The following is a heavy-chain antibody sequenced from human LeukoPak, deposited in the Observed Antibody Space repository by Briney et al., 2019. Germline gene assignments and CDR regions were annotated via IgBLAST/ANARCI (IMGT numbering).Heavy chain of an antibody. V-gene: IGHV3-23*01. CDR3: AKVVDGATLSYFDY. CDR2: ISEGGAGT. J-gene: IGHJ4*02. CDR1: GFTFSNYA. D-gene: IGHD3-16*01. Sequence: GGSLRLSCAASGFTFSNYAMSWVRQTPGKGLEWVSTISEGGAGTYLADSVKGRLTISRDNSKNTLYVQMNSLRAEDTAVYYCAKVVDGATLSYFDYWGQGTLVSVSS.